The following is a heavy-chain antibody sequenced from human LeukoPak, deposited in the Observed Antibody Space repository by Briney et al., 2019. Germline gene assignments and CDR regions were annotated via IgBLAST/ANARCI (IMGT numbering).Heavy chain of an antibody. D-gene: IGHD5-18*01. Sequence: GGSLRLSRAASGFTFSSYSMNWVRQAPGKGLEWVSSISSSSSYIYYADSVKGRFTISRDNAKNSLYLQMNSLRAEDTAVYYCARVDTAMVPPYYYYGMDVWGKGTTVTVSS. CDR1: GFTFSSYS. CDR2: ISSSSSYI. V-gene: IGHV3-21*01. J-gene: IGHJ6*04. CDR3: ARVDTAMVPPYYYYGMDV.